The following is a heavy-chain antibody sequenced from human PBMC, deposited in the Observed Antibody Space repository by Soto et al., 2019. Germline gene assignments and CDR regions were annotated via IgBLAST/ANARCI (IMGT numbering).Heavy chain of an antibody. CDR3: ARGIHYYESHVYGPGAY. CDR1: GFTFSSYA. D-gene: IGHD3-22*01. CDR2: IWYDGSRK. V-gene: IGHV3-33*01. J-gene: IGHJ4*02. Sequence: QVQLVESGGGVVQPGGSLRLSCAASGFTFSSYAMHWVRQAPGKGLEWMAVIWYDGSRKHYADSLKGRFTISRDNPKNTLYLEMNSLRVEDTAVYYCARGIHYYESHVYGPGAYWGQGTLVSVSS.